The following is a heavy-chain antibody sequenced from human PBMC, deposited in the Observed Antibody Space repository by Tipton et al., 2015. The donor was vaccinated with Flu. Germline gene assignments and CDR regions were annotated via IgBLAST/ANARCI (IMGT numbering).Heavy chain of an antibody. CDR2: IKSQKDGGTI. CDR3: TTDPSDALMVFTSFYYYGMDV. D-gene: IGHD2-8*01. J-gene: IGHJ6*02. CDR1: GFTFSKAW. Sequence: QLVQSGGGLVKPGGSLRLSCAASGFTFSKAWMSWVRQAPGKGLEWVGRIKSQKDGGTIDYAAPVKGRFTISRDDSKNTLHLQMNSLKTEDTAVYYCTTDPSDALMVFTSFYYYGMDVWGQGTTVTVSS. V-gene: IGHV3-15*01.